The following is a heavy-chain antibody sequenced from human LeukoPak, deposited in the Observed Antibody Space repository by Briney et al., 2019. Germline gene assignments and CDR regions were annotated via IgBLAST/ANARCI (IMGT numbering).Heavy chain of an antibody. CDR2: INPNSGGT. D-gene: IGHD6-13*01. V-gene: IGHV1-2*04. J-gene: IGHJ5*02. Sequence: ASVKVSCKASGYTFTGYYMHWVRQAPGQGLEWMGWINPNSGGTNYAQKFQGWVTMTRDTSISTAYMELSRLRSDDTAVYYCVRALTGYSSSWRGNWFDPWGQGTLVTVSS. CDR1: GYTFTGYY. CDR3: VRALTGYSSSWRGNWFDP.